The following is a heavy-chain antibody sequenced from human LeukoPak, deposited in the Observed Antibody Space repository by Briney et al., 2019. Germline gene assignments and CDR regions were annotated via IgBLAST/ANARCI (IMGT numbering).Heavy chain of an antibody. Sequence: GGSLRLSCASSGFTFSNAWMSWVRQAPGKGLEWVGRIKSKTDGGTTDYAAPVKGRFTISRDDSKNTLYLQMNSLKTEDTAVYYCTTEVRMGYDILPGYWRISGEGYWGQGTLVTVSS. CDR1: GFTFSNAW. V-gene: IGHV3-15*01. D-gene: IGHD3-9*01. CDR2: IKSKTDGGTT. CDR3: TTEVRMGYDILPGYWRISGEGY. J-gene: IGHJ4*02.